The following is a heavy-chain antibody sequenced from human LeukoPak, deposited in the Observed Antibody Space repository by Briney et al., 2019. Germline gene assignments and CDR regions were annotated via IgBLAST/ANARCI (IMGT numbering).Heavy chain of an antibody. CDR2: IYTSGRS. J-gene: IGHJ5*01. Sequence: SETLSLTCTVSGGSISSGSYYWSWLRQPAGKGLEWIGRIYTSGRSNYNPSLKSRVTMSLDTSKNQFSLKLSSVTAADTAVYYCARDGSYDSGFDSWGQGTLVTVSS. CDR3: ARDGSYDSGFDS. D-gene: IGHD3-22*01. V-gene: IGHV4-61*02. CDR1: GGSISSGSYY.